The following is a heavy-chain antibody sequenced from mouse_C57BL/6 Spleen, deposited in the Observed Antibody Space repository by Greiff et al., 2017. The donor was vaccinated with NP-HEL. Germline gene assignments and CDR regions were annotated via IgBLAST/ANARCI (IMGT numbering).Heavy chain of an antibody. CDR1: GYAFSSYW. D-gene: IGHD1-1*01. Sequence: SGAELVKPGASVKISCKASGYAFSSYWMNWVKQRPGKGLEWIGQIYPGDGDTNYNGKFKGKATLTADKSSSTAYMQLSSLTSEDSAVYFCARPYYYGSSYGYFDVWGTGTTVTVSS. J-gene: IGHJ1*03. V-gene: IGHV1-80*01. CDR3: ARPYYYGSSYGYFDV. CDR2: IYPGDGDT.